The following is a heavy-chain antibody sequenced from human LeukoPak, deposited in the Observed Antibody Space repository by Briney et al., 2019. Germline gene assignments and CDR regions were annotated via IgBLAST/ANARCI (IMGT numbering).Heavy chain of an antibody. CDR3: AKDLQNWSGIDY. Sequence: GGSLTLSCAASGFTVSTKAMNWVRPAPGKGLEGGSGIGSEGRAFYTDSVKGRFTNSRDNPKNTLYLQMTSLRAEDTAIYYCAKDLQNWSGIDYWGQGTMASVCS. V-gene: IGHV3-23*01. J-gene: IGHJ4*02. CDR2: IGSEGRA. D-gene: IGHD3-3*01. CDR1: GFTVSTKA.